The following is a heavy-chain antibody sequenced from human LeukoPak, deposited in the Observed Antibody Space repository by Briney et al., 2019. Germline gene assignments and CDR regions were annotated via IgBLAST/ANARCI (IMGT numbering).Heavy chain of an antibody. V-gene: IGHV4-39*01. D-gene: IGHD3-10*01. CDR3: ARHYGP. Sequence: SETLSLTCTVSGDSISSYYWSWIRQPPGKGLEWIGSIYYSGSIYYNPSLKSRVTISVDTSKNQFSLKLNSVTATDTAVYYCARHYGPWGQGTLVTVSS. CDR2: IYYSGSI. CDR1: GDSISSYY. J-gene: IGHJ4*02.